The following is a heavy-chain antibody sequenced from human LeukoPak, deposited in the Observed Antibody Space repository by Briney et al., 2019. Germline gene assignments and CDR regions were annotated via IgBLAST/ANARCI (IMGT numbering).Heavy chain of an antibody. Sequence: PSETLSLTCAVYGGSFSGYYWSWIRQPPGKGLEWIGEVNHSGSTNYNPSLKSRVTISVDTSKNQFSLKLSSVTAADTAVYYCARGKNIVVVDWFDPWGQGTLVTVSS. J-gene: IGHJ5*02. CDR1: GGSFSGYY. D-gene: IGHD2-2*01. CDR2: VNHSGST. V-gene: IGHV4-34*01. CDR3: ARGKNIVVVDWFDP.